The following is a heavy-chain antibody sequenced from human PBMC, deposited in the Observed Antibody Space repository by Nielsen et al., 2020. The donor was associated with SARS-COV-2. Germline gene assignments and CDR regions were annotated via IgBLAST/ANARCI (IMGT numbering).Heavy chain of an antibody. CDR2: IRSKANDYAT. CDR1: GFTFSDSS. CDR3: TRVNPTSGSWFDAFDI. V-gene: IGHV3-73*01. D-gene: IGHD1-26*01. J-gene: IGHJ3*02. Sequence: GESLKISCAASGFTFSDSSMHWVRQASGKGLEWLGRIRSKANDYATEYPVSVKGRFIISRDDSKNMAYLLMNSLKIDDTAMYYCTRVNPTSGSWFDAFDIWGQGTPVTVSS.